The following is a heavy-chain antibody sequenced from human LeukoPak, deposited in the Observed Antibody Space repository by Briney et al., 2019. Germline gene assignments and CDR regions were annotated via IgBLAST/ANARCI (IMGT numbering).Heavy chain of an antibody. CDR3: ARGVTNYNWFDP. D-gene: IGHD1-7*01. Sequence: SETLSLTCTVSGGSISSYYWGWIRQPPGKGLEWIGSIYYSGSTYYNPSLKSRVTISVDTSKNQFSLKLSSVTAADTALYYCARGVTNYNWFDPWGQGTLVTVSS. V-gene: IGHV4-39*07. J-gene: IGHJ5*02. CDR2: IYYSGST. CDR1: GGSISSYY.